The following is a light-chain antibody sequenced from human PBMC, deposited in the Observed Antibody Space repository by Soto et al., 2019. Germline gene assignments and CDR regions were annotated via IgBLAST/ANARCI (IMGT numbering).Light chain of an antibody. J-gene: IGKJ2*01. CDR3: QQYGSSFRYT. CDR1: QSVNSNY. V-gene: IGKV3-20*01. Sequence: EIVLTQSPGTLSLSPGERATLSCRASQSVNSNYVTWYQQKPGQAPRLIIYGASSRATGIPDRFSGSGSGTDFTLTISRLEPEDFAVYYCQQYGSSFRYTFGQGTKLEIK. CDR2: GAS.